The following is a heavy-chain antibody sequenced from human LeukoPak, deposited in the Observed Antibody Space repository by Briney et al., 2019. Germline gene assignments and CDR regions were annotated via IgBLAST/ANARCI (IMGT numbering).Heavy chain of an antibody. D-gene: IGHD2-15*01. CDR1: GYTFTDYN. V-gene: IGHV1-2*02. CDR2: INPNSGGT. Sequence: ASAKVSCKASGYTFTDYNMHWVRQAPGQGLEWMGWINPNSGGTNYAQKFQGRVTMTRDTSISTAYMELTRLRSDDTAVYYCARPLRGISGGKCCELDYWGQGTLVTVSS. CDR3: ARPLRGISGGKCCELDY. J-gene: IGHJ4*02.